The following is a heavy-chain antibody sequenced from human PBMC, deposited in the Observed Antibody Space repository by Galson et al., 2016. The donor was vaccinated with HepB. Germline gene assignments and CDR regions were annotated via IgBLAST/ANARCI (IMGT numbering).Heavy chain of an antibody. CDR3: ATGIVVAGKYYYHYIDV. J-gene: IGHJ6*03. CDR1: GGSISSDYY. D-gene: IGHD6-19*01. Sequence: SETLSLTCIVSGGSISSDYYWGWIRQPPGRGLEWIGSIYSNEDTFYNPSLKSRVTISVDTPKNQFSLRLDSVTAADTGLYYCATGIVVAGKYYYHYIDVWGKGTTVTVSS. V-gene: IGHV4-39*01. CDR2: IYSNEDT.